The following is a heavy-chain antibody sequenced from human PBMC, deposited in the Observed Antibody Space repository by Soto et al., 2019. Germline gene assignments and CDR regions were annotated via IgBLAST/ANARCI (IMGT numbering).Heavy chain of an antibody. J-gene: IGHJ4*02. Sequence: GASVKVSCKASGYTFTSYGIRWVRQAPGQGLEWMGWISAYNGNTNYAQKLQGRVTMTTDTSTSTAYMELRSLRSDDTAVYYCARDHNDYGDHYYFDYWGQGTLVTVSS. D-gene: IGHD4-17*01. V-gene: IGHV1-18*01. CDR2: ISAYNGNT. CDR3: ARDHNDYGDHYYFDY. CDR1: GYTFTSYG.